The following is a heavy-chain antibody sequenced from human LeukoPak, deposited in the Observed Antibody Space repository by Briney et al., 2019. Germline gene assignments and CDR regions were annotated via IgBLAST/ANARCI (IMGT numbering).Heavy chain of an antibody. V-gene: IGHV4-4*07. CDR1: GGSISSYY. J-gene: IGHJ6*02. D-gene: IGHD3-10*01. CDR2: IYTSGST. Sequence: SETLSLTCTVSGGSISSYYWSWIRQPAGKGLEWIGRIYTSGSTNYNPSLKSRATMSVDTSKNQFSLKLSSVTAADTAVYYCARDFLDYYGSGSYYYYYYGMDVWGQGTTVTVSS. CDR3: ARDFLDYYGSGSYYYYYYGMDV.